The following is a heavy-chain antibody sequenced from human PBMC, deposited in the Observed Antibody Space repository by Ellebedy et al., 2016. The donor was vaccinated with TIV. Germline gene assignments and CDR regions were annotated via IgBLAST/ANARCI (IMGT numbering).Heavy chain of an antibody. J-gene: IGHJ4*02. CDR1: GGSISSGGYS. V-gene: IGHV4-30-2*01. Sequence: SETLSLTCAVSGGSISSGGYSWSWIRQPPGKGLEWIGYIYHSGSTYYNPSLKSRVTISVDKSKNQFSLKLSSVTAADAAVYYCARDGYVWGSYRPGYWGQGTLVTVSS. CDR2: IYHSGST. CDR3: ARDGYVWGSYRPGY. D-gene: IGHD3-16*02.